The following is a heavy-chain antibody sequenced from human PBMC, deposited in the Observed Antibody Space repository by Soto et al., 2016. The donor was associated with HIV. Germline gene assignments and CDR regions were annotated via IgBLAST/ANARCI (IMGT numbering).Heavy chain of an antibody. Sequence: EVQLLESGGDLIQPGGSLRLSCAASGLTFSSYAMSWVRQAPGKGLEWVSAISGSGGSTYYADSVKGRFTISRDNSKNTLYLQMNSLRAEDTAIYYCAKHGLFDYWGQGTLVTVSS. CDR1: GLTFSSYA. CDR3: AKHGLFDY. CDR2: ISGSGGST. V-gene: IGHV3-23*01. J-gene: IGHJ4*02.